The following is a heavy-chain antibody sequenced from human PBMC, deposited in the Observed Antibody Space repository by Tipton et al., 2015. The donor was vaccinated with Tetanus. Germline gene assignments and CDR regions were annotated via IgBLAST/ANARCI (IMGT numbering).Heavy chain of an antibody. Sequence: SLRLSCAASGFTFSSYAMSWVRQAPGKGLEWVSAISGSGGSTYYADSVKGRFTISRDNSKNTPYLQMNSLRAEDTAVYYCANQLGEYYYDSSGYYGNDAFDIWGQGTMVTVSS. CDR2: ISGSGGST. CDR3: ANQLGEYYYDSSGYYGNDAFDI. CDR1: GFTFSSYA. V-gene: IGHV3-23*01. D-gene: IGHD3-22*01. J-gene: IGHJ3*02.